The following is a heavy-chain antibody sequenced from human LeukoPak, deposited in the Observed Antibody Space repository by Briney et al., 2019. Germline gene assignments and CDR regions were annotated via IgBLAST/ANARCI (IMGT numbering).Heavy chain of an antibody. J-gene: IGHJ5*02. V-gene: IGHV4-34*01. CDR3: ARGFISGWGFSYWFDP. Sequence: SETLSLTCAVYGGSFSGYYWSWIRQPPGKGLEGSGEINHSGSTNYNPSLKSRVTISVDTSKNQFSLKLSSVTAADTAVYYCARGFISGWGFSYWFDPWGQGTLVTVSS. CDR1: GGSFSGYY. CDR2: INHSGST. D-gene: IGHD6-19*01.